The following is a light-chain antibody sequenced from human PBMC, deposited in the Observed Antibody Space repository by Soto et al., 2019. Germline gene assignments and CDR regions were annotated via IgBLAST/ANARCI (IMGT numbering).Light chain of an antibody. CDR1: SCNIGAGHA. V-gene: IGLV1-40*01. CDR2: SNN. Sequence: QAVVTQPPSVSGAPGQRVTISCTGSSCNIGAGHAVHWYQQLPGTAPKLLIHSNNNRPSGVPDRFSGSKSGTSASLAIAGLQADDEADYYCQSYAPTLRPSLFGGGTQLTVL. CDR3: QSYAPTLRPSL. J-gene: IGLJ2*01.